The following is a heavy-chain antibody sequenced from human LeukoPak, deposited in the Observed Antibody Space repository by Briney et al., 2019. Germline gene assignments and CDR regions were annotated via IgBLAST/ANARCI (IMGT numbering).Heavy chain of an antibody. D-gene: IGHD1-1*01. V-gene: IGHV3-64D*09. J-gene: IGHJ4*02. CDR2: ISNNGGSS. CDR3: VKITSVTGGDC. Sequence: GGSLRPSCSASGFTFSAYAMYWVRQAPGKGLEYASGISNNGGSSFYADSVKGRFTISRDNSKNTLYLQTSSLRAEDTAVYYCVKITSVTGGDCWGQGTRLTVSS. CDR1: GFTFSAYA.